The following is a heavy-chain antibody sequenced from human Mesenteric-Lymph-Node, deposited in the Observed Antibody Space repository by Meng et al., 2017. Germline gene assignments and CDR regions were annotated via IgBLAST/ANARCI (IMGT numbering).Heavy chain of an antibody. Sequence: QVQLVQSGAGVKGPGASVKASCKASGYTFTDYFVHWGRQAPGKGLEWMGPINPNSAGTNYAQKFQGRVTMTSDPSINTAYMELSRLRSDDTAVYYCARFWDSYVYFDSWGQGTLVTVSS. D-gene: IGHD3-16*01. J-gene: IGHJ4*02. V-gene: IGHV1-2*06. CDR3: ARFWDSYVYFDS. CDR1: GYTFTDYF. CDR2: INPNSAGT.